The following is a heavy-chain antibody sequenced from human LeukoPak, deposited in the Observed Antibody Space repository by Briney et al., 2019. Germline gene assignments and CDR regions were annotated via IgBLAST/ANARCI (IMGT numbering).Heavy chain of an antibody. CDR2: IIPIFGTA. CDR3: ARGGSSSRRSYYYYMDV. J-gene: IGHJ6*03. V-gene: IGHV1-69*05. D-gene: IGHD6-13*01. Sequence: SVKVSCRASGGTFSSYAISWVRQAPGQGLEWMGGIIPIFGTANYAQKFQGRVTITTDESTSTAYMELSSLRSEDTAVYYCARGGSSSRRSYYYYMDVWGKGTTVTVSS. CDR1: GGTFSSYA.